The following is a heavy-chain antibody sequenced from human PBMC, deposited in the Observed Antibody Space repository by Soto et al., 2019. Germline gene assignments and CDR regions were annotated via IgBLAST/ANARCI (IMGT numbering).Heavy chain of an antibody. CDR1: GGSFSGYY. V-gene: IGHV4-34*01. CDR3: ARGSPNCTNGVCYVTN. CDR2: INHSGST. J-gene: IGHJ4*02. Sequence: QVQLQQWGAGLLKPSETLSLTCAVYGGSFSGYYWSWIRQPPGKGLAWIGEINHSGSTNYNPSLKSRVTISVDTSKNQFSLKLSSVTAADTAVYYCARGSPNCTNGVCYVTNWGQGTLVTVSS. D-gene: IGHD2-8*01.